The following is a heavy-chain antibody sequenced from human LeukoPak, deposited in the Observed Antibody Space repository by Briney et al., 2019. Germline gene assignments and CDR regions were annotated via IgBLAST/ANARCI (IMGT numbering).Heavy chain of an antibody. D-gene: IGHD6-19*01. CDR1: GFTFTSYG. J-gene: IGHJ4*02. CDR3: ARDPLSSGWFDY. V-gene: IGHV3-30*03. Sequence: GTSLRLSCAASGFTFTSYGMHWVRQAPGKGLEWVALITYDGYYKYYSDSVKGRFTISSDTSKNTMYLQMNSLRAEDTAVYYCARDPLSSGWFDYWGQGTLVTVSS. CDR2: ITYDGYYK.